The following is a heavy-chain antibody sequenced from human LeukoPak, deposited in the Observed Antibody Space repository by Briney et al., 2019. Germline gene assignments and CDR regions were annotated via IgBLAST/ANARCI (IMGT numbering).Heavy chain of an antibody. J-gene: IGHJ4*02. V-gene: IGHV3-13*01. D-gene: IGHD1-7*01. CDR1: GFTFSSYD. CDR2: IGTDGDT. CDR3: ARSSRELGGYAPWELMPPFDY. Sequence: GGSLRLSCAASGFTFSSYDMHWVRQVTGKGLEWVSAIGTDGDTYYPDSVKGRFTISRENAKNSLYLQMNSLRAEDTAVYYCARSSRELGGYAPWELMPPFDYWGQGTLVTVSS.